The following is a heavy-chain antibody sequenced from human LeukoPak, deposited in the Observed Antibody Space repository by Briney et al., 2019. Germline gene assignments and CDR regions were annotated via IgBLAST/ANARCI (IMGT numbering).Heavy chain of an antibody. CDR2: IYYSGST. CDR3: ARDHPRGYSYGLFYYYMDV. V-gene: IGHV4-59*01. Sequence: SETLSLTCTVSGGSISSYYWSWIRQPPGKGLGWIGYIYYSGSTNYNPSLKSRVTISVDTSKNQFSLKLSSVTAADTAVYYCARDHPRGYSYGLFYYYMDVWGKGTTVTVSS. CDR1: GGSISSYY. D-gene: IGHD5-18*01. J-gene: IGHJ6*03.